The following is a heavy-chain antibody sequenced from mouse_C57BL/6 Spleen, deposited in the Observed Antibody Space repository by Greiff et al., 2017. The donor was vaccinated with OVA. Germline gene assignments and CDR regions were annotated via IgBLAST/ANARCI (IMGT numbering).Heavy chain of an antibody. CDR1: GFSFNTYA. Sequence: EADGGLVQPKGSLKLSCAASGFSFNTYAMNWVRQAPGKGLEWVARIRSKSNNYATYYADSVKDRFTISRDDSESMLYLQMNNLKTEDTAMYYCVRRGYDGAWFAYWGQGTLVTVSA. J-gene: IGHJ3*01. CDR2: IRSKSNNYAT. CDR3: VRRGYDGAWFAY. V-gene: IGHV10-1*01. D-gene: IGHD2-2*01.